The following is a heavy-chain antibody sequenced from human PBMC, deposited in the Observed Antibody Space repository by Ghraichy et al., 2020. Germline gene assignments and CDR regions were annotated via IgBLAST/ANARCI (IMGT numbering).Heavy chain of an antibody. J-gene: IGHJ4*02. CDR3: ARDEEGRFDY. CDR1: GFTFSSYG. V-gene: IGHV3-33*01. Sequence: LSLTCAASGFTFSSYGMHWVRQAPGKGLEWVAVIWYDGSNKYYADSVKGRFTISRDNSKNTLYLQMNSLRAEDTAVYYCARDEEGRFDYWGQGTLVTVSS. CDR2: IWYDGSNK.